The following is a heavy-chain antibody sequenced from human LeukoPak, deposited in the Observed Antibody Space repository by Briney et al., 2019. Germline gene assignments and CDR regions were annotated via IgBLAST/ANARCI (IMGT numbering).Heavy chain of an antibody. D-gene: IGHD2-15*01. V-gene: IGHV1-18*01. CDR1: GYTFTGCG. J-gene: IGHJ4*02. CDR3: ATRGGDCCGGSCYKYYFDY. CDR2: ISAYNGNT. Sequence: GASVKVSCKASGYTFTGCGISWVRQAPGQGLEWMGGISAYNGNTDYAQKFQGRVSMTTDTSTHTAYMDLRSLRSDDTAVYYCATRGGDCCGGSCYKYYFDYWGQGTLVTVSS.